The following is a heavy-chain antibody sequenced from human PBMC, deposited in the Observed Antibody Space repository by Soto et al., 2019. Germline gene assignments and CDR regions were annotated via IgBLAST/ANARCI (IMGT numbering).Heavy chain of an antibody. Sequence: ASVKVSCKASGYTFTGYYMHWVRQAPGQGLEWMGWINPNSGGTNYAQKFQGWVTMTRDTSISTAYMELSRLRSGDTAVYYCARGLWESDGEGRYYDYVWGSYRYTKPYYFDYWGQGTLVTVSS. J-gene: IGHJ4*02. D-gene: IGHD3-16*02. CDR3: ARGLWESDGEGRYYDYVWGSYRYTKPYYFDY. CDR1: GYTFTGYY. CDR2: INPNSGGT. V-gene: IGHV1-2*04.